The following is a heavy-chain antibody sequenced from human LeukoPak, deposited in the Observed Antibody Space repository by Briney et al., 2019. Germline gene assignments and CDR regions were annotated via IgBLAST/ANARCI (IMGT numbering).Heavy chain of an antibody. CDR3: ARETDGGAFDY. CDR1: GGTFSSYV. V-gene: IGHV1-69*04. Sequence: GASVKVSCKASGGTFSSYVISWVRQAPGQGLEWMGRIIPILGIANYAQKFQGRVTITADKSTSTAYMELSSLRSEDTAVYYCARETDGGAFDYWGQGTLVTVSS. J-gene: IGHJ4*02. CDR2: IIPILGIA.